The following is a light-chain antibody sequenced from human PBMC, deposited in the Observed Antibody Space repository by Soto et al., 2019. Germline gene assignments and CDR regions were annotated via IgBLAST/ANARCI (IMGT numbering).Light chain of an antibody. CDR1: QDIRGA. J-gene: IGKJ5*01. CDR2: DVS. Sequence: AIQLTQSPSSLSASVGDRVTITCRASQDIRGALAWYQQKPGKAPKLLIYDVSSLESGVPSRFSGSGSGTDFTLTISSLQPEDFATYYCQQFNTYPITFGLGTRLEIK. V-gene: IGKV1-13*02. CDR3: QQFNTYPIT.